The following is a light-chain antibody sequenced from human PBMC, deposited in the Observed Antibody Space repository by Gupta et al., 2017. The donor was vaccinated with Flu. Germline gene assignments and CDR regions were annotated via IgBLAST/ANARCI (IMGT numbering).Light chain of an antibody. Sequence: EIVLTQSPGTLSLSPGERATLSCRASQSVSSSYLAWYQQKPGQAPRLLIYGASSRDTGIPDRFSGSGYGTDFTLTISRREPEDFAVYYCQQYGSSPPNTFGGGTKVEIK. V-gene: IGKV3-20*01. J-gene: IGKJ4*01. CDR1: QSVSSSY. CDR3: QQYGSSPPNT. CDR2: GAS.